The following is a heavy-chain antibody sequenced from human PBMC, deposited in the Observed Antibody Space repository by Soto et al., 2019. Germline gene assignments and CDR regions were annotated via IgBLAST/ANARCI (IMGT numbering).Heavy chain of an antibody. V-gene: IGHV3-53*01. J-gene: IGHJ4*02. Sequence: EVQLVESGGGLIQPGGSLRLSCAASGFTVSSNYMSWVRQAPGKGLEWVSVLYSGGSTYYADSVKGRFTISRDNSKNTLYLQMNILRAEDTAVYYCARQLGRNTGFYNWGQGTLVTVSS. CDR1: GFTVSSNY. CDR2: LYSGGST. D-gene: IGHD1-1*01. CDR3: ARQLGRNTGFYN.